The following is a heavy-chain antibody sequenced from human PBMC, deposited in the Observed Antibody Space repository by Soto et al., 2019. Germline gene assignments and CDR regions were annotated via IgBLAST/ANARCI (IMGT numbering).Heavy chain of an antibody. CDR1: GYTFTDYY. CDR2: INPISGGT. D-gene: IGHD6-13*01. CDR3: ARDEICIAAAGYGMDV. V-gene: IGHV1-2*02. Sequence: ASVKVSCKASGYTFTDYYIHWVRQAPGQGLEWMAWINPISGGTNYAQKFQGRVTMTRDTSTTTAYMELRSLTSDDTAVYYCARDEICIAAAGYGMDVWGQGTTVTVSS. J-gene: IGHJ6*02.